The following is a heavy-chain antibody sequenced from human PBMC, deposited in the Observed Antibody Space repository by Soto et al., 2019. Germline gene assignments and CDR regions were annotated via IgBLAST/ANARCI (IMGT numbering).Heavy chain of an antibody. J-gene: IGHJ4*02. D-gene: IGHD5-12*01. Sequence: QVQLVQSGAEVKKPGSSVKVSCKASGGTFSRYTISWVRQAPGQGLEWMGRIIPILGIANYAQKFQGRVTITADKSTSTAYMELSSLRSEDTTVYYCATEGYSGYRIFDYWGQGTLVTVSS. CDR2: IIPILGIA. V-gene: IGHV1-69*08. CDR1: GGTFSRYT. CDR3: ATEGYSGYRIFDY.